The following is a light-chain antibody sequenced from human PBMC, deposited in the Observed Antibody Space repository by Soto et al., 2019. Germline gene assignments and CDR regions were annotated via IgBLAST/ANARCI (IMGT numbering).Light chain of an antibody. CDR2: EVS. CDR1: SSDVGGYNY. CDR3: CSYAGRNNFV. V-gene: IGLV2-8*01. Sequence: QSALTQPPSASGSPGQSVTISCTGTSSDVGGYNYVSWYQQHPGKAPKLMIYEVSERPSGVPDRFSGSKSGNTASLTVSGLQAEDEADYYCCSYAGRNNFVFGTGTKVTVL. J-gene: IGLJ1*01.